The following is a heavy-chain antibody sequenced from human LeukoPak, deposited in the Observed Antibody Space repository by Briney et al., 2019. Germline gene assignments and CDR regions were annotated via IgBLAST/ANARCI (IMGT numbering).Heavy chain of an antibody. CDR1: GGTFSSYA. J-gene: IGHJ4*02. D-gene: IGHD3-22*01. CDR2: IIPIFGTA. CDR3: ARDRGSSGAGDY. Sequence: GASVKVSCKASGGTFSSYAISWVRQAPGQGLEWMGGIIPIFGTANYAQRFQGRVTITADESTSTAYMELSSLRSEDTAVYYCARDRGSSGAGDYWGQGTLVTVSS. V-gene: IGHV1-69*01.